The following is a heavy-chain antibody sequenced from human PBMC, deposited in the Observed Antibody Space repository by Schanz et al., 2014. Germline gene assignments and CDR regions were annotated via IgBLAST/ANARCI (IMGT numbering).Heavy chain of an antibody. Sequence: QVQLVQSGAEVKKPGASVKVSCKASGYTFTSSGFSWVRQAPGQGLEWMGWINGYNAHTNYAQKFQGRVTMTTDTSTSTVYMELRSLRSDDTAVYYCARDRDQWDGNCCDFWGQGTTVTVSS. V-gene: IGHV1-18*01. J-gene: IGHJ6*02. D-gene: IGHD1-26*01. CDR1: GYTFTSSG. CDR2: INGYNAHT. CDR3: ARDRDQWDGNCCDF.